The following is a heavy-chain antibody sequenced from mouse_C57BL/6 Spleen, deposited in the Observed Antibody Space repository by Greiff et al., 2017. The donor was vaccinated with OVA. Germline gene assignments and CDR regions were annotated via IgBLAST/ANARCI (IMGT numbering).Heavy chain of an antibody. CDR2: ISGGGGNT. CDR1: GFTFSSYT. D-gene: IGHD2-5*01. V-gene: IGHV5-9*01. CDR3: ARQGSNSHFDY. Sequence: EVKLMESGGGLVKPGGSLKLSCAASGFTFSSYTMSWVRQTPEKRLEWVATISGGGGNTYYPDSVKGRFTISRDNAKNTLYLQMSSLRSEDTALYYCARQGSNSHFDYWGQGTTLTVSS. J-gene: IGHJ2*01.